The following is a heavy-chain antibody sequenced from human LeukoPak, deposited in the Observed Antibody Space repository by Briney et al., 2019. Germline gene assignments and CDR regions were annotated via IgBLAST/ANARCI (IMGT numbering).Heavy chain of an antibody. V-gene: IGHV3-7*01. D-gene: IGHD5-18*01. CDR3: ARDTGGGYSCYDC. CDR2: IKQDGSEK. CDR1: GFTFSSYW. Sequence: GGSLRLSCAASGFTFSSYWMTWIRQAPGKGLEWVANIKQDGSEKYYVDSVKGQFTISRDNAKNSLYLQMNSLRAEDTAVYYCARDTGGGYSCYDCWGQGTLVTVSS. J-gene: IGHJ4*02.